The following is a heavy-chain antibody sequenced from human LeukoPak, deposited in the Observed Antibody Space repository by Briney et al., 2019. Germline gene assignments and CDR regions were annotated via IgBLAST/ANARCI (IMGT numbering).Heavy chain of an antibody. D-gene: IGHD3-9*01. J-gene: IGHJ5*02. CDR1: GFTFSSYS. CDR3: ARDETYYDILTGYT. V-gene: IGHV3-21*01. CDR2: ISSSSYI. Sequence: GGSLRLSCAASGFTFSSYSMNWVRQAPGKGLEWVPSISSSSYIYYADSVKGRFTISRDNAKNSLYLQMNSLRAEDTAVYYCARDETYYDILTGYTWGQGTLVTVSS.